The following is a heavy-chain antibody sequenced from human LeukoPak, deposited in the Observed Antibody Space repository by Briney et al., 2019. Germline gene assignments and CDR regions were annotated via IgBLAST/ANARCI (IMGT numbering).Heavy chain of an antibody. CDR3: ARDQYGSGTFDY. V-gene: IGHV3-53*01. J-gene: IGHJ4*02. Sequence: PGGSLRLSCAASGFTVSSNFMSWVRQAPGKGLEWVSVIYSGGRAYYADSAKGRFTISRDDSKNTLYLQMNSLRAEDTAVYYCARDQYGSGTFDYWGQGTLVTVSS. CDR1: GFTVSSNF. D-gene: IGHD3-10*01. CDR2: IYSGGRA.